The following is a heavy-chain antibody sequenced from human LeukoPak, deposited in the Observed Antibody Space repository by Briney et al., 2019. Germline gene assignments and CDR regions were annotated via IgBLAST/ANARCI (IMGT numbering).Heavy chain of an antibody. J-gene: IGHJ4*02. D-gene: IGHD5-18*01. CDR3: ARYTAMAPFDY. CDR2: IYYSGST. V-gene: IGHV4-39*01. Sequence: SETLSLTCTVSGGSISSGSYYWGWIRQPPGKGLEWIGSIYYSGSTYYNPSLKSRVTISVDTSKNQFSLKLSSVTAADTAVYYCARYTAMAPFDYWGQGTLVTVSS. CDR1: GGSISSGSYY.